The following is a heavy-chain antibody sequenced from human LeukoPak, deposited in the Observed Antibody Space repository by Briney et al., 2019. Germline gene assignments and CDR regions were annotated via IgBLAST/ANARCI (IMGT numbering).Heavy chain of an antibody. CDR1: GFTVSSNY. D-gene: IGHD1-1*01. CDR3: ARGLHGTPYYFDY. V-gene: IGHV3-53*01. Sequence: PGGSLRLSCAASGFTVSSNYMSWVRQAPGKGLEWVSVIYSGGSTYYAESVKGRFTISRDNSKNTLYLQMNSLRAEDTAVYYCARGLHGTPYYFDYWGQGTLVTVSS. J-gene: IGHJ4*02. CDR2: IYSGGST.